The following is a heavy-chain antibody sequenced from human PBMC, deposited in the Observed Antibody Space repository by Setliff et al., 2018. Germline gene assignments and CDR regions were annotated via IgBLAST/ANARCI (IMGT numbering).Heavy chain of an antibody. Sequence: LRLSCAASASGFAFSSIWMNWVRQAPGKGLEWVGRVTAGGTTNYAAPVKGRFTISRDDSKNTLYLQMNSLGTDDTAVYYCARDGSIEVGPGTNQELDVWGTGTTVTVSS. CDR1: GFAFSSIW. CDR3: ARDGSIEVGPGTNQELDV. CDR2: VTAGGTT. J-gene: IGHJ6*04. D-gene: IGHD2-2*01. V-gene: IGHV3-15*05.